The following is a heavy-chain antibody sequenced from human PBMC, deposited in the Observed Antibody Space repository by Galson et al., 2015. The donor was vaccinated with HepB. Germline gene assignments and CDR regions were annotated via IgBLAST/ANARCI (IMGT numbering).Heavy chain of an antibody. CDR1: GDSVSANTAV. CDR3: TRDSYFRRGDQWYYHGMDV. Sequence: CAISGDSVSANTAVWNWIRQSPSRGLEWLGRTYYRSKWQKDYAVSMKSRITISTDTSRNQVSLQLNSMRAEDTAVYYCTRDSYFRRGDQWYYHGMDVWGQGTTVTVSS. D-gene: IGHD3-3*01. CDR2: TYYRSKWQK. J-gene: IGHJ6*02. V-gene: IGHV6-1*01.